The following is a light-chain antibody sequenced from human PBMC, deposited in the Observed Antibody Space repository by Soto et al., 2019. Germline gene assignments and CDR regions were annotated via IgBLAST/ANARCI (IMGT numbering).Light chain of an antibody. CDR3: QQYYNPPWT. Sequence: DTVMSQSPASLPVSLGGRATINCKSSQRLLYRSNNKNYLAWYQHKAGQPPKLLIYWASTRDSWGPDRFSGSGSGTDFTLTISNVQAEEVAVYYCQQYYNPPWTFGQGTKVEI. CDR1: QRLLYRSNNKNY. J-gene: IGKJ1*01. CDR2: WAS. V-gene: IGKV4-1*01.